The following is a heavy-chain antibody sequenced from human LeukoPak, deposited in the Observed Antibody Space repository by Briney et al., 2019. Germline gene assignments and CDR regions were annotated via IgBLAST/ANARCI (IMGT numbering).Heavy chain of an antibody. CDR1: GGSFSGYY. Sequence: PSETLSLTCAVYGGSFSGYYWSWIRQPPGKGLEWIGYIYHSGSTYYNPSLKSRVTISVDRSKNQFSLKLSSVTAADTAVYYCARVVDGSGSYYLDYWGQGTLVTVSS. CDR2: IYHSGST. CDR3: ARVVDGSGSYYLDY. D-gene: IGHD3-10*01. J-gene: IGHJ4*02. V-gene: IGHV4-30-2*01.